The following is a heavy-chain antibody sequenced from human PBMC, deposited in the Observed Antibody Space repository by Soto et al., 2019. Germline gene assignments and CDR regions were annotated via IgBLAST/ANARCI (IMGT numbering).Heavy chain of an antibody. CDR1: GFTFSSYS. V-gene: IGHV3-21*01. D-gene: IGHD3-3*01. CDR3: ERGPIFWSGYRELHDY. CDR2: ISSSSSYI. Sequence: GGSLRLSCAASGFTFSSYSMNWVHQAPGKGLEWVSSISSSSSYIYYADSVKGRFTISRDNAKDPLYLKMNSMRAEDTAVYDCERGPIFWSGYRELHDYWGQGTPVTVSS. J-gene: IGHJ4*02.